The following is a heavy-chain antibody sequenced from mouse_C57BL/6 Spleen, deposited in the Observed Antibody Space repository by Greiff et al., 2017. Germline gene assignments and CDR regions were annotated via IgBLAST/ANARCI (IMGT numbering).Heavy chain of an antibody. D-gene: IGHD1-1*01. CDR3: ALITTVVATDFDY. CDR1: GYTFTSYW. CDR2: IDPSDSYT. Sequence: QVQLKQPGAELVMPGASVKLSCKASGYTFTSYWMHWVKQRPGQGLEWIGEIDPSDSYTNYNQKFKGKSTLTVDKSSSTAYMQLSSLTSEDSAVYYCALITTVVATDFDYWGQGTTLTVSS. V-gene: IGHV1-69*01. J-gene: IGHJ2*01.